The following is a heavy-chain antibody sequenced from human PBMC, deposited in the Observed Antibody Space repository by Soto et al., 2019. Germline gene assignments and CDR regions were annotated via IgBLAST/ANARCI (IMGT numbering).Heavy chain of an antibody. V-gene: IGHV3-7*01. J-gene: IGHJ6*02. D-gene: IGHD2-2*01. CDR1: GFTFSSYW. Sequence: GSLRLSCAASGFTFSSYWMSWVRQAPGKGLEWVANIKQDGSEKYYVDSVKGRFTISRENAKNSLYLQMNSLRAEDTAVYYLARDDCSSISCPRAHVYYYSMSVWGPVTT. CDR3: ARDDCSSISCPRAHVYYYSMSV. CDR2: IKQDGSEK.